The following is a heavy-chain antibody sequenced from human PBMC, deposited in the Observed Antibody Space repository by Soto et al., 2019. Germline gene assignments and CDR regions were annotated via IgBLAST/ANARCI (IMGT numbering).Heavy chain of an antibody. Sequence: SVKVSCKASGGTFSSYAISWVLQAPGQGLEWMGGIIPIFGTANYAQKFQGRVTITADKSTSTAYMELSSLRSEDTAVYYCATHGYCSSTSCYEYVAFDIWGQGTMVT. V-gene: IGHV1-69*06. J-gene: IGHJ3*02. D-gene: IGHD2-2*03. CDR3: ATHGYCSSTSCYEYVAFDI. CDR1: GGTFSSYA. CDR2: IIPIFGTA.